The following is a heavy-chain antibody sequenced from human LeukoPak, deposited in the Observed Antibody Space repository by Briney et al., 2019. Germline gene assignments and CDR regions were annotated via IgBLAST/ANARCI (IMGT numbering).Heavy chain of an antibody. CDR1: GFTFTSYW. J-gene: IGHJ5*02. Sequence: GGSLRLSCATSGFTFTSYWMSWVRQAPGKGLEWVANIKKDGSEKYYVDSVKGRFTISRDNAMKSLYLQMDSLTDDDTAVYYCARAPKFRLVGVSKGPFDPWGQGTLVTVSS. CDR3: ARAPKFRLVGVSKGPFDP. D-gene: IGHD1-26*01. CDR2: IKKDGSEK. V-gene: IGHV3-7*04.